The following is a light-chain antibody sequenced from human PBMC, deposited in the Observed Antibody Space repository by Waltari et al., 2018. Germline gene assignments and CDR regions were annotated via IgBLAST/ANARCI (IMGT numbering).Light chain of an antibody. CDR2: SIN. CDR1: SSNIGSNT. V-gene: IGLV1-44*01. CDR3: TTWDDSLNGRV. Sequence: QSVLTQPPSASGTPGQRVTISCSGSSSNIGSNTVNWYQQLPGTAPKLLIYSINQRPSGVPYRFSGSKSDTSASLAISGLQSEDEADYYCTTWDDSLNGRVFGGGTKLTVL. J-gene: IGLJ3*02.